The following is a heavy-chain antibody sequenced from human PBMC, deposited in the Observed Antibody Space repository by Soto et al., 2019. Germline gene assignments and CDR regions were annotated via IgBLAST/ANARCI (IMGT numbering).Heavy chain of an antibody. CDR3: ARDGGDCGYRLAYYYYIGMDV. Sequence: GASMKVSCKSSGYAFSSYAMHWVRQAPGQRLEWMGWINIGSGNTEYSQNFRDRITITRDTSASTVYMELSGLRSEDTAVYYCARDGGDCGYRLAYYYYIGMDVWG. J-gene: IGHJ6*02. V-gene: IGHV1-3*04. CDR1: GYAFSSYA. CDR2: INIGSGNT. D-gene: IGHD2-21*02.